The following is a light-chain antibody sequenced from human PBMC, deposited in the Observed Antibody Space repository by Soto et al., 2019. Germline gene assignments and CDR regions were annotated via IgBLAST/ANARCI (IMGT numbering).Light chain of an antibody. CDR1: QSVRSNY. CDR2: DAS. V-gene: IGKV3-20*01. CDR3: QQYCSSPLT. Sequence: EIVLTQSPGTLSLSPGETATLSCRASQSVRSNYLAWYQQKPGQAPRVLIYDASSRAPGIPDRFSGSGSGTDFTLTISRLEPEDFAVYYCQQYCSSPLTFGGGTKVEIK. J-gene: IGKJ4*01.